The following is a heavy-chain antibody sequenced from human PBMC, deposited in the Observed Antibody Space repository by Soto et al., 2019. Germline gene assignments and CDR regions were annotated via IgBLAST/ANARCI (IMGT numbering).Heavy chain of an antibody. CDR1: GFTFSSYS. CDR2: ISSSSSYI. J-gene: IGHJ3*02. CDR3: ARVGYGDYAAGAFDI. D-gene: IGHD4-17*01. Sequence: EVQLVESGGGLVKPGGSLRLSCAASGFTFSSYSMNWVRQAPGKGLEWVSSISSSSSYIYYADSVKGRFTISRDNAKNSLYLQMHSLRAEDTAVYYSARVGYGDYAAGAFDIWGQGTMVTVSS. V-gene: IGHV3-21*01.